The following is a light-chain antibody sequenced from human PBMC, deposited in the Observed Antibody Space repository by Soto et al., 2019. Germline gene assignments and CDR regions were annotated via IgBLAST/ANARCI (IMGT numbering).Light chain of an antibody. Sequence: QSALTQPASVSGSPGQSITISCTGTSSDVGGYNYVSWYQQYPGKAPKLMICEVSNRPSGVSNRFSGSKSGNTASLTISGLQTEDEADYYCSSYRRGSTLVFGGGTQLTVL. CDR3: SSYRRGSTLV. J-gene: IGLJ3*02. CDR2: EVS. CDR1: SSDVGGYNY. V-gene: IGLV2-14*01.